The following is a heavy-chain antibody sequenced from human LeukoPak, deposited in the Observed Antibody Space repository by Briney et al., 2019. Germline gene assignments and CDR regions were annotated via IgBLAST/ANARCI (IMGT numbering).Heavy chain of an antibody. J-gene: IGHJ4*02. Sequence: EASVKVSCKASGYTFTGYYMHWVRQAPGQRLEWMGWINAGNGNTKYSQEFQGRVTITRDTSASTAYMELSSLRSEDMAVYYCARVNDFWSGGFDYWGQGTLVTVSS. CDR1: GYTFTGYY. D-gene: IGHD3-3*01. CDR2: INAGNGNT. V-gene: IGHV1-3*03. CDR3: ARVNDFWSGGFDY.